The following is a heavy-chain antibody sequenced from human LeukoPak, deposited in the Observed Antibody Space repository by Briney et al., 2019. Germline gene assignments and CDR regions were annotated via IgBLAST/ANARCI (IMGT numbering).Heavy chain of an antibody. J-gene: IGHJ4*02. V-gene: IGHV3-23*01. Sequence: GGSLILSCATSGFTFSSYSMRWVRQPPGKGLEWVSGISPSGGITYYTDSVKGRFTISRDNAKNSLYLQMNSLRAEDTAVYYGARDRMDYEADYWGQGTLVTVSS. D-gene: IGHD4-17*01. CDR3: ARDRMDYEADY. CDR2: ISPSGGIT. CDR1: GFTFSSYS.